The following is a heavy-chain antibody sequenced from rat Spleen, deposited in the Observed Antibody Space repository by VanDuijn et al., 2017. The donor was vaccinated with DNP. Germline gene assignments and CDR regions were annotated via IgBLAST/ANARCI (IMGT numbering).Heavy chain of an antibody. CDR2: ISYDGSNT. V-gene: IGHV5-7*01. CDR3: VRWNSGHFDY. CDR1: GYTFSDFN. Sequence: EVQLVESGGGLVQPGRSLKLSCSASGYTFSDFNMAWVRQAPKRGLEWVATISYDGSNTYYRDSLKGRFTISRDNAKSTLYLQMNSLRSEDMDTYYCVRWNSGHFDYWGQGVMVTVSS. D-gene: IGHD4-3*01. J-gene: IGHJ2*01.